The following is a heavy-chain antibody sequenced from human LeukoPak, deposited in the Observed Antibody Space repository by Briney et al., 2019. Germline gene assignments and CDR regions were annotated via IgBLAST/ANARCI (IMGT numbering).Heavy chain of an antibody. CDR2: ISYDGSNE. CDR1: GFTFSSYV. Sequence: GGSLRLSCAASGFTFSSYVMHWVRQAPGKGLEWVAIISYDGSNEYYADSVKGRFTISRDNSKNTLYLQMNSLRVEDTAIYYCAKDLPAAYFDYWGQETLVSVSS. CDR3: AKDLPAAYFDY. V-gene: IGHV3-30*04. J-gene: IGHJ4*02. D-gene: IGHD2-15*01.